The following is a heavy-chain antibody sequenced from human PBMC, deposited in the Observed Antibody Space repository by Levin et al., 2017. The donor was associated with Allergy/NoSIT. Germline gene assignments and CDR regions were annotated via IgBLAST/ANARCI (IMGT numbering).Heavy chain of an antibody. J-gene: IGHJ6*03. D-gene: IGHD3-3*01. CDR3: ARTPAQRGPFWDDYYMDV. CDR1: GGSFSGYY. Sequence: SETLSLTCAVYGGSFSGYYWSWIRQPPGKGLEWIGEINHSGSTNYNPSLKSRVTISVDTSKNQFSLKLSSVTAADTAVYYCARTPAQRGPFWDDYYMDVWGKGTTVTVSS. V-gene: IGHV4-34*01. CDR2: INHSGST.